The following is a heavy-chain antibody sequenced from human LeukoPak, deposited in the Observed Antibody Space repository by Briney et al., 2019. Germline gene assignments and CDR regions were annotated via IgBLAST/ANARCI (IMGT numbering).Heavy chain of an antibody. CDR3: ARDELDFCSGYSAFDI. V-gene: IGHV3-21*01. D-gene: IGHD3-3*01. CDR1: GFTFSSYS. Sequence: GGSLRLSCAASGFTFSSYSMNWVRQTPGKGLEWVSSISSRSSYIYYADSVKGRFTISRDNAKNSLYLQMNSLRAEDTAVYYCARDELDFCSGYSAFDIWGQGTMVTVSS. J-gene: IGHJ3*02. CDR2: ISSRSSYI.